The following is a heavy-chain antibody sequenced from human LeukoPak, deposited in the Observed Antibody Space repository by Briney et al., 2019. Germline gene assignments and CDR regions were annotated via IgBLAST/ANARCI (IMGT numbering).Heavy chain of an antibody. CDR3: ARDQVVWGSTRLASHPIDY. V-gene: IGHV6-1*01. Sequence: SQTLSLTCAISGDSVSSDSAAWNWIRQSPSRVLEWLARTYFRSNWYYDYAVSVKSRITTNPDTSKNQFSVQLSSVTTEETAVYYCARDQVVWGSTRLASHPIDYWGQGTLVTVSS. D-gene: IGHD3-16*01. CDR1: GDSVSSDSAA. CDR2: TYFRSNWYY. J-gene: IGHJ4*02.